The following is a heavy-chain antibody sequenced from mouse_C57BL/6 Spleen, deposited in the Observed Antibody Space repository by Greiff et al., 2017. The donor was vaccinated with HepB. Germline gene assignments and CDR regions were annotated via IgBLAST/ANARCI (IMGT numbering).Heavy chain of an antibody. Sequence: VQLQQPGAELVKPGASVKLSCKASGYTFTSYWMHWVKQRPGQGLEWIGMIHPNSGSTNYNEKFKSKATLTVDKSSSTAYMQLSSLTSEDSAVYYCASPLFITTVVGQVDYWGQGTTLTVSS. CDR3: ASPLFITTVVGQVDY. CDR1: GYTFTSYW. D-gene: IGHD1-1*01. V-gene: IGHV1-64*01. CDR2: IHPNSGST. J-gene: IGHJ2*01.